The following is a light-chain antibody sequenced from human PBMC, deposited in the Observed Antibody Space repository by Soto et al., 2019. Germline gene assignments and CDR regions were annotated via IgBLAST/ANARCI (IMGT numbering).Light chain of an antibody. CDR2: DAS. Sequence: EIVLTQSPAILCVSPGERATLSCRASQSISRSLAWYHQKPGKDPRLLISDASTRATGIPARLSGSGSGTEFTLTISSLQSEDFALYYCHQYNSWPPGTFGQGT. CDR1: QSISRS. V-gene: IGKV3-15*01. CDR3: HQYNSWPPGT. J-gene: IGKJ2*01.